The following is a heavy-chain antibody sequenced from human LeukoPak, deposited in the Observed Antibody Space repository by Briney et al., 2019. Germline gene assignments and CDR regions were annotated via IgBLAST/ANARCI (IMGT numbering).Heavy chain of an antibody. D-gene: IGHD3-3*01. Sequence: ASVKVSCKASGGTFSSYTINWVRQATGQGLEWMGWMNPNSGNTGYAQKFQGRVTMTRNTSISTAYMELSSLRSEDTAVYYCARGKRSKTRITIFGVARGKNYYYYYMDVWGKGTTVTVSS. CDR1: GGTFSSYT. CDR3: ARGKRSKTRITIFGVARGKNYYYYYMDV. J-gene: IGHJ6*03. CDR2: MNPNSGNT. V-gene: IGHV1-8*02.